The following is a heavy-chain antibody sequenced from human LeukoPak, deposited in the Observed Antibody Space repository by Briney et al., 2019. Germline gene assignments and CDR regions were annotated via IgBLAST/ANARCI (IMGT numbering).Heavy chain of an antibody. CDR3: AKATDRDSSGLDY. CDR1: GFTFSSYG. CDR2: ISYDGSNK. J-gene: IGHJ4*02. D-gene: IGHD3-22*01. V-gene: IGHV3-30*18. Sequence: PGGSLRLSCAASGFTFSSYGMHWVRQAPGKGLEWVAVISYDGSNKYYADSVKGRFTISRDNFKNTLYLQMNSLRAEDTAVYYCAKATDRDSSGLDYWGQGTLVTVSS.